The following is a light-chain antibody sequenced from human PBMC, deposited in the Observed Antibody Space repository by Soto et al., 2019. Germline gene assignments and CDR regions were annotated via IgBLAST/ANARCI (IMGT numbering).Light chain of an antibody. Sequence: ENVLTQSPGTLSFSPGERATLSCRAIQSVSSSYLAWYQQKPGQAPRLLIYGASSRATGIPDRFSGSGSGTDFTLTISRLEPEDFAVYYCQQYGSSLGVTFGGGTKVDIK. CDR3: QQYGSSLGVT. V-gene: IGKV3-20*01. J-gene: IGKJ4*01. CDR2: GAS. CDR1: QSVSSSY.